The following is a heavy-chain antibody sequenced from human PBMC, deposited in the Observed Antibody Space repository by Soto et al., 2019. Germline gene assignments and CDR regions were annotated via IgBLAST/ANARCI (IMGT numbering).Heavy chain of an antibody. CDR1: GFTFSSYA. J-gene: IGHJ4*02. CDR3: AKDRAIFEQNDYGDY. V-gene: IGHV3-23*01. Sequence: GGSLRLSCAASGFTFSSYAMSWVRQAPGKGLEWVSAISGSGGSTYYADSVKGRFTISRDNSKNTLYLQMNSLRAEDTAVYYCAKDRAIFEQNDYGDYWGQGTLVTVSS. D-gene: IGHD4-17*01. CDR2: ISGSGGST.